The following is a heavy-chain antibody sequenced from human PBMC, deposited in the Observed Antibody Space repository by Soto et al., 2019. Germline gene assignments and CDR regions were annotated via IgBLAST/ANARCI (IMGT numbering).Heavy chain of an antibody. CDR3: ARPMGHGVVQGFDP. CDR2: IYYSGST. CDR1: GGSISSSSYY. Sequence: QLQLQESGPGLVKPSETLSLTCTVSGGSISSSSYYWGWIRQPPGKGLEWIGSIYYSGSTYYNPSLKSRVTLSVYTSQNQCSLKLSSVHAADTAVYYWARPMGHGVVQGFDPWGQGTLVTVSS. J-gene: IGHJ5*02. V-gene: IGHV4-39*01. D-gene: IGHD2-15*01.